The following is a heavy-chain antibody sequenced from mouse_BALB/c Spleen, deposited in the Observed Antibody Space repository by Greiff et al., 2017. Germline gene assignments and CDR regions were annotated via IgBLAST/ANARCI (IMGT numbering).Heavy chain of an antibody. Sequence: QVQLQQSGAELVRPGTSVKVSCKASGYAFTNYLIEWVKQRPGQGLEWIGVINPGSGGTNYNEKFKGKATLTADKSSSTAYMQLSSLTSDDSAVYFCARSGVAPAGFAYWGQGTLVTVSA. CDR2: INPGSGGT. J-gene: IGHJ3*01. V-gene: IGHV1-54*01. CDR3: ARSGVAPAGFAY. CDR1: GYAFTNYL. D-gene: IGHD1-1*02.